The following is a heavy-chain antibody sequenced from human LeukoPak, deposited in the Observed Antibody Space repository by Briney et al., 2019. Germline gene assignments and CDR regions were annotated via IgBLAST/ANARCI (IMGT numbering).Heavy chain of an antibody. V-gene: IGHV3-30*18. Sequence: QSGGSLRLSCAASGFTFSSYGMHWVRQAAGKGLEWVAVILYDGSNKYYADSVKGRFTISRDNSKNTLYLQMNSLRAEDTAVYYCAKEVSNGGVFDSWGQGTLVTVSS. CDR2: ILYDGSNK. J-gene: IGHJ4*02. CDR1: GFTFSSYG. D-gene: IGHD3-16*01. CDR3: AKEVSNGGVFDS.